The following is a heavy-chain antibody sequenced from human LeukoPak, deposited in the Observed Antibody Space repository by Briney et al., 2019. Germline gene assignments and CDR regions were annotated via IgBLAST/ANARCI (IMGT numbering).Heavy chain of an antibody. CDR2: IYYSET. CDR1: GGSISSYY. CDR3: ARLRQQLVLYYYYGMDV. D-gene: IGHD6-13*01. V-gene: IGHV4-59*12. Sequence: PSETLSLTCTVSGGSISSYYWSWIRQPPGKGLEWIGYIYYSETNYNPSLKSRVTISVDTSKNQFSLKLSSVTAADTAVYYCARLRQQLVLYYYYGMDVWGQGTTVTVSS. J-gene: IGHJ6*02.